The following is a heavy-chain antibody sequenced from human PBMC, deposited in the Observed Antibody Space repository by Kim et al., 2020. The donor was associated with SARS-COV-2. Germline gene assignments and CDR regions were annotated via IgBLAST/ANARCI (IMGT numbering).Heavy chain of an antibody. V-gene: IGHV4-34*01. D-gene: IGHD3-3*01. CDR2: INHSGST. J-gene: IGHJ5*02. CDR3: ARGGGFWSGFQFDP. CDR1: GGSFSGYY. Sequence: SETLSLTCAVYGGSFSGYYWSWIRQPPGKGLEWIGEINHSGSTNYNPSLKSRVTISVDTSKNQFSLKLSSVTAADTAVYYCARGGGFWSGFQFDPWGQGTLVTVSS.